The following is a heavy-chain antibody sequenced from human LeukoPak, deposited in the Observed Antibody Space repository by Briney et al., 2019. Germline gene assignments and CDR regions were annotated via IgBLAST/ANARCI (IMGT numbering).Heavy chain of an antibody. CDR3: ASSAYDSSGYRFDH. J-gene: IGHJ4*02. CDR2: IYYSGST. D-gene: IGHD3-22*01. Sequence: PSETLSLTCTVSGGSISSYYWSWIRQPPGKGLEWIGYIYYSGSTDYNPSLKSRVTISVDTSKNQFSLKMSSVTAADTAVYYCASSAYDSSGYRFDHWGQGTLVTVSS. CDR1: GGSISSYY. V-gene: IGHV4-59*01.